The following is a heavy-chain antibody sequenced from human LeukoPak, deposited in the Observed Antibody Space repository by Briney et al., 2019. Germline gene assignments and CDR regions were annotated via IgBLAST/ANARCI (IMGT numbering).Heavy chain of an antibody. CDR3: AREGYYDFWSVPRAFDI. J-gene: IGHJ3*02. CDR1: GFTFSSYW. CDR2: IYYSGST. Sequence: GSLRLSCAASGFTFSSYWMSWVRQAPGKGLEWIGSIYYSGSTYYNPSLKSRVTISVDTSKNQFSLKLSSVTAADTAVYYCAREGYYDFWSVPRAFDIWGQGTMVTVSS. V-gene: IGHV4-39*07. D-gene: IGHD3-3*01.